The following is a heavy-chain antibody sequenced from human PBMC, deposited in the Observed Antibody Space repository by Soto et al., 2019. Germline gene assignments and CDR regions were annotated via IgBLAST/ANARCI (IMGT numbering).Heavy chain of an antibody. CDR3: AKEHCSGGSCYPPYYYYYMDV. V-gene: IGHV3-30*18. CDR2: ISYDGSNK. J-gene: IGHJ6*03. D-gene: IGHD2-15*01. Sequence: QVQLVESGGGVVQPGRSLRLSCAASGFTFSSYGMHWVRQAPGKGLEWVAVISYDGSNKYYADSVKGRFTISRDNSKNTLYLQMNSLRAEDTAVYYCAKEHCSGGSCYPPYYYYYMDVWGKGTTVTVSS. CDR1: GFTFSSYG.